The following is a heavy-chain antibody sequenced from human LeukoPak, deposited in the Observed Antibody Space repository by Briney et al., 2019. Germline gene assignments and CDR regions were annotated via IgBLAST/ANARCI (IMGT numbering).Heavy chain of an antibody. Sequence: ASVKVSCKVSGYTFTSYAMHWVRQAPGQRLEWMGWINAGNGNTKYSQKFQGRVTITADKSTSTAYMELSSLRSEDTAVYYCARDMLVRTFDYWGQGTLVTVSS. CDR1: GYTFTSYA. CDR2: INAGNGNT. D-gene: IGHD2-8*01. V-gene: IGHV1-3*01. CDR3: ARDMLVRTFDY. J-gene: IGHJ4*02.